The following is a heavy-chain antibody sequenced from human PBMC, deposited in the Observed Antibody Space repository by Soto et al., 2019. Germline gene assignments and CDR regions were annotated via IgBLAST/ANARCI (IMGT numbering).Heavy chain of an antibody. J-gene: IGHJ4*02. CDR3: ARLSASSKLRGVVIN. V-gene: IGHV4-4*02. CDR2: IYHSGNT. Sequence: QVHLQESGPDLVRPSETLSLTCSFFGGSISSDNWWSWVRQTPGKGLEWIGEIYHSGNTNYNPSLKSRVTISVDKSKNQFSLNVTSVTAADTALYYCARLSASSKLRGVVINWGQGTLVTVSS. CDR1: GGSISSDNW. D-gene: IGHD3-10*01.